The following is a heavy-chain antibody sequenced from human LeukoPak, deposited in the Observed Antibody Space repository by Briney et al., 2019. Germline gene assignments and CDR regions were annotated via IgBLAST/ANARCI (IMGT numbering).Heavy chain of an antibody. V-gene: IGHV1-8*01. D-gene: IGHD1-26*01. CDR2: MIPNSGNT. CDR1: GYTFTSYD. CDR3: ARGPLGEVGIVRMDV. J-gene: IGHJ6*02. Sequence: ASVKVSCKASGYTFTSYDIDWVRQATGQGLEWMGWMIPNSGNTGYAQNFQGRVTMTRNTSITTAYMELSSLISEDTAVYYCARGPLGEVGIVRMDVWGQGTTVTVSS.